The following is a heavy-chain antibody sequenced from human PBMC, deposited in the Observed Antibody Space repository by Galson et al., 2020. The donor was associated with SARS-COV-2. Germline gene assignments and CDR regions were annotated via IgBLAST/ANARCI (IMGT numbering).Heavy chain of an antibody. CDR2: IYTSGST. Sequence: SETLSLTCTVSGGSISSGSYYWSWIRQPAGKGLEWIGRIYTSGSTNYNPSLKSRVTISVDTSKNQFSLKLSSVTAADTAVYYCARGARVMCGGGANWFDPWRQGTLGTVAS. V-gene: IGHV4-61*02. CDR1: GGSISSGSYY. CDR3: ARGARVMCGGGANWFDP. D-gene: IGHD3-16*01. J-gene: IGHJ5*02.